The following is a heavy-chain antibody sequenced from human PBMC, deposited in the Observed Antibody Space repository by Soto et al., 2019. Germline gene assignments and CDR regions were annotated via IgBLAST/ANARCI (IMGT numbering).Heavy chain of an antibody. Sequence: QVQLQESGPGLVKPSGTLSLTCPVSGTSISSTSWWTWVRQPPGKGLEWIGEMYHTGSTNYNPSLQSRVTTSLDKSKKQCSLKLNSVPAADTAVYYCARGLCNHGVCLLAYWGQGTLVTGSS. V-gene: IGHV4-4*02. CDR1: GTSISSTSW. CDR2: MYHTGST. J-gene: IGHJ4*02. D-gene: IGHD2-8*01. CDR3: ARGLCNHGVCLLAY.